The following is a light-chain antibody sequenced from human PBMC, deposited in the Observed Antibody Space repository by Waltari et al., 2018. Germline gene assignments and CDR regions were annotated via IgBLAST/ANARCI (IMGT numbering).Light chain of an antibody. CDR2: AAS. CDR3: QQYATSPPD. Sequence: DIALTQSPGTLSLSPGERATLSCRASQSVSSSYLAWYQQKPGQAPRLLIYAASTRATGIPDRFSGSGSGTDFTLTISRLEPEDFAVYYCQQYATSPPDFGPGTKVDIK. CDR1: QSVSSSY. J-gene: IGKJ3*01. V-gene: IGKV3-20*01.